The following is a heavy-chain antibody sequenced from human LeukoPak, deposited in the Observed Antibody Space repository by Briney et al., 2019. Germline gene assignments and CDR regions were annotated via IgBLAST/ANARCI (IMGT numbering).Heavy chain of an antibody. D-gene: IGHD6-25*01. CDR2: IKQDGSDK. CDR3: AGPASLCLGSEDQGFES. Sequence: GGSLRLSCAASGFTLSRFWMSWVRQAPGRGLGWVANIKQDGSDKRYVDSVKGRFTVSRDKAKNFLCLEMNSLRAEDTAVYYCAGPASLCLGSEDQGFESWGQGTLVTVSS. J-gene: IGHJ4*02. V-gene: IGHV3-7*01. CDR1: GFTLSRFW.